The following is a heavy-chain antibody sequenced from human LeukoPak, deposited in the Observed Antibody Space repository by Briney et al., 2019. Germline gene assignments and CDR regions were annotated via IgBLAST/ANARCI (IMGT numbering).Heavy chain of an antibody. J-gene: IGHJ3*02. D-gene: IGHD3-3*01. V-gene: IGHV4-39*01. CDR3: ARHPVFGVSRDDAFDI. CDR2: IYYSGST. CDR1: GGSIRSSSYY. Sequence: PSETLSLTCTVSGGSIRSSSYYWGWIRQPPGKGLEWIGSIYYSGSTYYNPSLKSRVTISVDTSKNQFSLKLSSVTAADTAVYYCARHPVFGVSRDDAFDIWGQGTMVTVSS.